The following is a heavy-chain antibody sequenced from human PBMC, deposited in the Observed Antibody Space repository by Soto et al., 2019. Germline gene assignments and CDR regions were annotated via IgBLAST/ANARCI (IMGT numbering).Heavy chain of an antibody. D-gene: IGHD3-22*01. CDR1: GFTFSSYS. V-gene: IGHV3-21*01. CDR2: ISSSSSYI. J-gene: IGHJ3*02. CDR3: ARDRAYEGTVSAFDI. Sequence: EVQLVESGGGLVKPGGSLRLSCAASGFTFSSYSMNWVRQAPGKGLEWVSSISSSSSYIYYADSVKGRFTISRDNAKNALDLQMNSLRAEDTAVYYCARDRAYEGTVSAFDIWGQGTMVTVSS.